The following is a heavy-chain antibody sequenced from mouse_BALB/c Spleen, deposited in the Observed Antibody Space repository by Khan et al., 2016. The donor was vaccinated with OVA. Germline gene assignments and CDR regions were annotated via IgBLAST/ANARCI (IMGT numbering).Heavy chain of an antibody. CDR2: ISYNSRT. Sequence: EVQLQESGPGLVKPSQSLSLTCTVTGYSITSDYAWNWILQFPGDKLVRMVYISYNSRTSYNPSPKSRSSITRDTSSNQFFLQLNSVTTEDTATYSCARSGAITTVVATDFDYWGQGTTLTVSS. CDR3: ARSGAITTVVATDFDY. J-gene: IGHJ2*01. D-gene: IGHD1-1*01. V-gene: IGHV3-2*02. CDR1: GYSITSDYA.